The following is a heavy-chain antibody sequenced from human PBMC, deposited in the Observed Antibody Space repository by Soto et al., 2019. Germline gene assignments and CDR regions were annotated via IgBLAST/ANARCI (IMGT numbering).Heavy chain of an antibody. CDR3: ARDLRFGELSTPFDY. CDR1: GFTFSSYG. CDR2: IWYDGSNK. Sequence: QVQLVESGGGVVQPGRSLRLSCAASGFTFSSYGMHWVRQAPGKGLEWVAVIWYDGSNKYYADSVKGRFTISRDNSKNTLYLQMNSLRAEDTAVYYCARDLRFGELSTPFDYWGQGTLVTVSS. D-gene: IGHD3-10*01. J-gene: IGHJ4*02. V-gene: IGHV3-33*01.